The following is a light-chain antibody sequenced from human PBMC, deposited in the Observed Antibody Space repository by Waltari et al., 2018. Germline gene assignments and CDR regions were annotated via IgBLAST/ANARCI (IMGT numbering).Light chain of an antibody. V-gene: IGLV1-44*01. CDR2: SNN. Sequence: QSVLTQPPSASGTPGQRGTISCSGSSSNIGSTPVNWYQQLPGTAPKLLTYSNNQRPSGVPDRFSGSKSGTSASLAISGLQSEDEADYYCAAWDDSLNGYVFGTGTKVTVL. CDR1: SSNIGSTP. J-gene: IGLJ1*01. CDR3: AAWDDSLNGYV.